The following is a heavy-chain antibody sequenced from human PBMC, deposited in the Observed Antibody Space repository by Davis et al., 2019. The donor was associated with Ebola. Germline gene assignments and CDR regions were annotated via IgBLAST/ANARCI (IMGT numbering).Heavy chain of an antibody. D-gene: IGHD6-19*01. CDR2: INPSGGST. V-gene: IGHV1-46*01. J-gene: IGHJ3*02. Sequence: ASVKVSCKASGYTFTGYYMHWVRQAPGQGLEWMGIINPSGGSTSYAQKFQGRVTMTRDTSTSTVYMELSSLRSEDTAVYYCARATGGWLVTDAFDIWGQGTMVTVSS. CDR1: GYTFTGYY. CDR3: ARATGGWLVTDAFDI.